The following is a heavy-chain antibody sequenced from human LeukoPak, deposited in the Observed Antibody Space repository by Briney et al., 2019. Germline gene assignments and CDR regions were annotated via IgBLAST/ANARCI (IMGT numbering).Heavy chain of an antibody. J-gene: IGHJ4*02. CDR3: AILNHPDGRVY. D-gene: IGHD5-24*01. Sequence: GESLKISCQGFGYTFTTSWIGWVRQLPEKGLEWMAIIYAGNSDTKYSPSFQGQVSISTDRSISTAYLRWSSLQASDTAIYYCAILNHPDGRVYWGQGTLVTVSS. V-gene: IGHV5-51*01. CDR1: GYTFTTSW. CDR2: IYAGNSDT.